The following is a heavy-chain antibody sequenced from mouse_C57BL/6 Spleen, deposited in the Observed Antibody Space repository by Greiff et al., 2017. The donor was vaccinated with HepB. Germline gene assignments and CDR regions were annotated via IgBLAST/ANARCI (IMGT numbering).Heavy chain of an antibody. J-gene: IGHJ4*01. V-gene: IGHV14-2*01. CDR2: IDPEDGET. CDR1: GFNIKDYY. D-gene: IGHD3-1*01. Sequence: EVKLMESGAELVKPGASVKLSCTASGFNIKDYYMHWVKQRTEQGLEWIGRIDPEDGETKYAPKFQGKATITADTSSNTAYLQLSSLTSEDTAVYYCARYSTGGYYAMDYWGQGTSVTVSS. CDR3: ARYSTGGYYAMDY.